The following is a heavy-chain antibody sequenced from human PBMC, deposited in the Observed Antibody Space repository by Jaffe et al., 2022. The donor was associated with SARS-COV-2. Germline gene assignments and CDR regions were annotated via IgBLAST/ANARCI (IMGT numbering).Heavy chain of an antibody. V-gene: IGHV3-7*01. CDR1: GFTFRNYW. Sequence: EVQLVESGGGLVQPGGSLRLFCAASGFTFRNYWMTWVRQAPGEGLEWVANIKEDGSETYYVDSVKGRFTISRDNAKNSLSLQLSSLRAEDTAVYYCARDKAGFRVVGELRWGPKPPKYYYNMDVWGIGTTVIVSS. CDR2: IKEDGSET. D-gene: IGHD3-10*01. J-gene: IGHJ6*03. CDR3: ARDKAGFRVVGELRWGPKPPKYYYNMDV.